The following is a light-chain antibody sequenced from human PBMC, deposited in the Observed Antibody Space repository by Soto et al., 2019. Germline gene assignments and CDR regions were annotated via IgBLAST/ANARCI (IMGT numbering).Light chain of an antibody. Sequence: QSVLTQPPSVSGAPGQRVTLSCTGRSSNIGAGYDVHWYQQVPGTAPKLLIYGNSNRPSGVPDRFSGSKSGTSASLAITGLQAEDEADYYCQSHDSSLSGHAVFGGGTRSPS. CDR2: GNS. J-gene: IGLJ2*01. CDR1: SSNIGAGYD. CDR3: QSHDSSLSGHAV. V-gene: IGLV1-40*01.